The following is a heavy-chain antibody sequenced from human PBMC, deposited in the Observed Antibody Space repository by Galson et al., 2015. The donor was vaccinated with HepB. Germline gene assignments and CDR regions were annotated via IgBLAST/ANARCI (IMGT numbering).Heavy chain of an antibody. CDR1: GFTFSSYA. CDR3: AKDFVVYGAGFDP. J-gene: IGHJ5*02. CDR2: ISGSGGST. Sequence: SLRLSCAASGFTFSSYAMSWVRQAPGKGLEWVSAISGSGGSTYYEDSVKGRFTISRDNSKKTLYLQMNSLRAEGTAVYYCAKDFVVYGAGFDPWGQGTLVTVSS. V-gene: IGHV3-23*01. D-gene: IGHD4-17*01.